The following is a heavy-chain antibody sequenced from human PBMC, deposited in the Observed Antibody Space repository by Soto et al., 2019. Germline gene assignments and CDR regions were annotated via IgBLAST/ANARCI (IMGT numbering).Heavy chain of an antibody. CDR2: IYSGGST. J-gene: IGHJ6*02. CDR3: ARPRSRHHYYGMAV. V-gene: IGHV3-66*01. CDR1: GFTVSSNY. Sequence: PGGSLRLSCAASGFTVSSNYMSWVRQAPGKGLEWVSVIYSGGSTYYADSVKGRFTISRDNSKNTLYLQMNSLRAEDTAVYYCARPRSRHHYYGMAVWGQGTTVTVSS.